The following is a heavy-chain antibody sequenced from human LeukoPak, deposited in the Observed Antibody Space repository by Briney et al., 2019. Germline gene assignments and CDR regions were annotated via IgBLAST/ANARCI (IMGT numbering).Heavy chain of an antibody. Sequence: GGSLRLSCAASGYTFSSYSINWVRQAPGKGLEWVPSISVGSNYIYYADSVRGRFSISRYDARNSLYLQMDSLRGDDTAVYYCARLRRNSDRSGYYYYYDYWGQGTLVTVSS. V-gene: IGHV3-21*01. D-gene: IGHD3-22*01. J-gene: IGHJ4*02. CDR3: ARLRRNSDRSGYYYYYDY. CDR2: ISVGSNYI. CDR1: GYTFSSYS.